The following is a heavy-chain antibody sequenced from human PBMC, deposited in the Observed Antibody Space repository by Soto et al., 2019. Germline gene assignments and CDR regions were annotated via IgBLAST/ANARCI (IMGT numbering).Heavy chain of an antibody. CDR2: VNPIVSMS. D-gene: IGHD3-10*01. J-gene: IGHJ4*02. V-gene: IGHV1-69*02. CDR1: GDTFSFYT. CDR3: AASYGSGYRAFDH. Sequence: QVQLVQSGAEVKKPGSSVKVSCKASGDTFSFYTINWVRQAPGLGLEWMGRVNPIVSMSNYAQKFQGRVTITADKSTNTAYMQLSSLRSADTAIYYCAASYGSGYRAFDHWGQGALVNVSS.